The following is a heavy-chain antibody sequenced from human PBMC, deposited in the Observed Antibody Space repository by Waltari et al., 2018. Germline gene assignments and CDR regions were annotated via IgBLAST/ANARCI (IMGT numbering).Heavy chain of an antibody. Sequence: QVQLVQSGAEVKKSGASVKVSCKASGYTFSNYGVTWVRQAPGRGLEWMGWISAYNGNTISAQNLQDRITLTTDTSTTTAYLEVRSLRSDDTAVYYCARADYDFWRGHKWKHFEYWGQGTLVTVSS. CDR2: ISAYNGNT. J-gene: IGHJ4*02. CDR1: GYTFSNYG. CDR3: ARADYDFWRGHKWKHFEY. V-gene: IGHV1-18*01. D-gene: IGHD3-3*01.